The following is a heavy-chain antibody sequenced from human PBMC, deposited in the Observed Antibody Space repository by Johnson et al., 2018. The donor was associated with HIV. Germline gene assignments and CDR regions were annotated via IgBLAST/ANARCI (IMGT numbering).Heavy chain of an antibody. J-gene: IGHJ3*02. CDR2: ISYDGGNK. CDR3: AKVKVVGPDYAFYI. CDR1: GFIFSGFG. D-gene: IGHD2-21*02. Sequence: QLVESGGGVVQPGKSLRLSCAASGFIFSGFGLHWVRQAPGKGLEWVASISYDGGNKYYADSVRGRITISRDNSKNILYLQMNSLRPEATAVYYCAKVKVVGPDYAFYIWGQGTMVTVSS. V-gene: IGHV3-30*18.